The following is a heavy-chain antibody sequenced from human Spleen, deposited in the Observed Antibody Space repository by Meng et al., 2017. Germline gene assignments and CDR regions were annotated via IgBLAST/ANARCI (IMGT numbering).Heavy chain of an antibody. J-gene: IGHJ4*02. D-gene: IGHD3-10*01. Sequence: QVQLVQAGPEVKKSGAAVKVSCKASGYSFTGYGITWVREAPGQGLEWMGWISAYDGNTKYAQKFQDRVILTTDTSTSTAYMELRSLRSDDTAVYFCARESFQFGDHWGQGTLVTVSS. V-gene: IGHV1-18*01. CDR2: ISAYDGNT. CDR1: GYSFTGYG. CDR3: ARESFQFGDH.